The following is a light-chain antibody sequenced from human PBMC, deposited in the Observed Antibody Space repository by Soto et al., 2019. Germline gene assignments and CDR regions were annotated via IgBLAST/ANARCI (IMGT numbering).Light chain of an antibody. J-gene: IGLJ1*01. Sequence: QSVLTQPPSVSGAPGQRVTISCTGSSPNIGSTYDVQWYQQLPGTAPKLLIHGNTDRPSGVPDRFSGSKSGTSASLAITGLQADDEADYYCQSYDDSLSVHYVFGTGTKVT. CDR1: SPNIGSTYD. CDR3: QSYDDSLSVHYV. V-gene: IGLV1-40*01. CDR2: GNT.